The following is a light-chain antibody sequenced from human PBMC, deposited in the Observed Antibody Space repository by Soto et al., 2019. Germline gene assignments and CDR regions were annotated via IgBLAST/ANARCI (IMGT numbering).Light chain of an antibody. V-gene: IGKV1-27*01. J-gene: IGKJ4*01. CDR3: QNYNSAPLT. Sequence: DIQMTQTPSSLSASVGDRVAITCRASQGITNYLAWYQEKPGKVPKLLIFGASTLQSGVPSRFSGSGSGTDFTLTISSLQPEDVATYYCQNYNSAPLTFGGGTKVEIK. CDR1: QGITNY. CDR2: GAS.